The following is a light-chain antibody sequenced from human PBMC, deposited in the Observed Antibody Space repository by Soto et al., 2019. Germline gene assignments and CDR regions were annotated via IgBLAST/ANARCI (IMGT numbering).Light chain of an antibody. CDR3: QQYNNWLPIT. Sequence: EIVMTQSPATLSVSPGERATLSCRASQSVSSNLAWYQQKPGQAPRLLIYGASTRATGFPPRFSGGGSGTEFTLTISSLQSEDFAVYYCQQYNNWLPITFGQGTRLEIK. V-gene: IGKV3-15*01. J-gene: IGKJ5*01. CDR1: QSVSSN. CDR2: GAS.